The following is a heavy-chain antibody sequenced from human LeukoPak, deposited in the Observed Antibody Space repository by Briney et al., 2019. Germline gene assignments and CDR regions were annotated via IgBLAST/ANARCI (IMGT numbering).Heavy chain of an antibody. CDR3: ARDRPDSTSPTTVGRFDP. J-gene: IGHJ5*02. CDR2: IYSTGTT. Sequence: TSQTLSLTRSVSGDSISSGGFYWHWIRQHPEKGLEWIGYIYSTGTTYYNPSFTSRLTMSLDTSKNQFSLKVTSVTAADTAVYFCARDRPDSTSPTTVGRFDPWGQGTLVTVSS. CDR1: GDSISSGGFY. D-gene: IGHD2-2*01. V-gene: IGHV4-31*03.